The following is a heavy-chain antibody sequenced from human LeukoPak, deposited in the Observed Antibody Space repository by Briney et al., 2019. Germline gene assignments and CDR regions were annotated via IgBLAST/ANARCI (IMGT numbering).Heavy chain of an antibody. V-gene: IGHV4-34*01. CDR3: ACITIFGVVITDYYYFDY. Sequence: SSETLSLTCAVYGGSFSGNYWSWIRQPPGKGLEWIGEIDHTGSTTYNPSLNSRVTISVDTSKNQFSLKLTSVTAADTAVYYCACITIFGVVITDYYYFDYWGQGTLVTVSS. CDR2: IDHTGST. CDR1: GGSFSGNY. D-gene: IGHD3-3*01. J-gene: IGHJ4*02.